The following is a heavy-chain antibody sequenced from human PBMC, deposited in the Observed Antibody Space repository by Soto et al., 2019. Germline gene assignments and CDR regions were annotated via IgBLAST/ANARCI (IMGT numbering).Heavy chain of an antibody. CDR1: GGTFSSYA. V-gene: IGHV1-69*13. Sequence: ASVKVSCKASGGTFSSYAISWVRQAPGQGLEWMGGIIPIFGTANYAQKFQGRVTITADESTSTAYMELSSLRSEDTAVYYCARDRGSSSPFDYWGQGTLVTVSS. J-gene: IGHJ4*02. D-gene: IGHD6-6*01. CDR2: IIPIFGTA. CDR3: ARDRGSSSPFDY.